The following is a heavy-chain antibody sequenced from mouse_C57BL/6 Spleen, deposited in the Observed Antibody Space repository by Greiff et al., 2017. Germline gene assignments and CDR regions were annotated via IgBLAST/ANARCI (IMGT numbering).Heavy chain of an antibody. CDR3: ARHEGVPLPD. CDR1: GFTFSDYY. CDR2: ISNGGGST. J-gene: IGHJ3*01. V-gene: IGHV5-12*01. Sequence: EVKLVESGGGLVQPGGSLKLSCAASGFTFSDYYMYWVRQTPEKRLEWVAYISNGGGSTYYPDTVKGRFTISRDNAKNTLYLQMSRLKSEDTAMYYCARHEGVPLPDWGQGTLVTVSA.